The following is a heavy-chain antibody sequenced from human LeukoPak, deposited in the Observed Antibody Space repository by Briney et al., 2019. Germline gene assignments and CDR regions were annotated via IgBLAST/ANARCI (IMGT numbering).Heavy chain of an antibody. CDR2: TYTSGST. J-gene: IGHJ3*02. V-gene: IGHV4-4*07. Sequence: SETLSLTCTVSGGSISSYYWSWIRQPAGKGLEWIGRTYTSGSTNYNPSLKSRVTMSVDTSKNQFSLKLSSVTAADTAVYYCARDALPYYDILTGYYTANAFDIWGQGTMVTVSS. CDR3: ARDALPYYDILTGYYTANAFDI. CDR1: GGSISSYY. D-gene: IGHD3-9*01.